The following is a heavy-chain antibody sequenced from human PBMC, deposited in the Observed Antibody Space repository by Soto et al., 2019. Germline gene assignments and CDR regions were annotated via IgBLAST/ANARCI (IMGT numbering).Heavy chain of an antibody. J-gene: IGHJ6*02. CDR2: IDPSDSYT. Sequence: GESLKISCKGSGYSFTSYWISWVRQMPGKGLEWMGRIDPSDSYTNYSPSFQGHVTISADKSISTAYLQWSSLKASDTAMYYCARRSSGWYGEYYNDMDVWGQGTTVTVSS. D-gene: IGHD6-19*01. V-gene: IGHV5-10-1*01. CDR3: ARRSSGWYGEYYNDMDV. CDR1: GYSFTSYW.